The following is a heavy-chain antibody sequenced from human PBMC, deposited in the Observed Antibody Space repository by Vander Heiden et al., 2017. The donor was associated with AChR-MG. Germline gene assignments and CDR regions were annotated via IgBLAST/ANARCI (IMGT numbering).Heavy chain of an antibody. D-gene: IGHD6-19*01. V-gene: IGHV3-74*01. CDR2: INSDGSST. J-gene: IGHJ6*02. CDR1: GFTFSSYW. Sequence: EVQLVESGGGLVQPGGSLRLSCAASGFTFSSYWMHWVRQAPGKGLVWVSRINSDGSSTSYADSVKGRFTISRDNAKNTLYLQMNSLRAEDTAVYYCAREGSGNHTYYYYYGMDVWGQGTTVTVSS. CDR3: AREGSGNHTYYYYYGMDV.